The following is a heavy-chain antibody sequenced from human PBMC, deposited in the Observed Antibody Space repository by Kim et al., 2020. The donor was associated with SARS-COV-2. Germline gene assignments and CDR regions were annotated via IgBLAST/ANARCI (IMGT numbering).Heavy chain of an antibody. J-gene: IGHJ1*01. CDR3: VRGASSGFYSPAEYFEH. Sequence: ASVKVSCKASGYTFTSYVITWVRQAPGQGPEWMGWISPYNDNKNYAQKFQGRVTMTTDTSTTTVYMELRSLRSDDTAMYYCVRGASSGFYSPAEYFEHWGQGTLVIVSS. CDR1: GYTFTSYV. D-gene: IGHD3-22*01. CDR2: ISPYNDNK. V-gene: IGHV1-18*01.